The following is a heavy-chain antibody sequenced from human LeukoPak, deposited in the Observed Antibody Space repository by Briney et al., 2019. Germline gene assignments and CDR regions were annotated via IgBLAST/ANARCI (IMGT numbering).Heavy chain of an antibody. CDR3: ARAHEYYDILTGYYGGGMDV. Sequence: GGSLRLSCAASGFTFSSYGMHLVRQAPGKGLEWVAVIWYDGSNKYYADSVKGRFTISRDNSKNTLYLQMNSLRAEDTAVYYCARAHEYYDILTGYYGGGMDVWGQGTTVTVSS. V-gene: IGHV3-33*01. CDR1: GFTFSSYG. D-gene: IGHD3-9*01. J-gene: IGHJ6*02. CDR2: IWYDGSNK.